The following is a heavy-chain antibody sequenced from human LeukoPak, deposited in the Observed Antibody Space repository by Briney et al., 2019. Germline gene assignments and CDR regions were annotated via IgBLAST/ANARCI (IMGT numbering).Heavy chain of an antibody. CDR1: GLTFSSYW. CDR3: AKSATGTTSNWFDP. Sequence: GGSLRLSCAASGLTFSSYWMHWVRQAPGKGLVWVSRINSDGRSTAYADSVKGRFTISRDNAKNTLYLQMNSLRAEDTAVYYCAKSATGTTSNWFDPWGQGTLVTVSS. J-gene: IGHJ5*02. D-gene: IGHD1-7*01. V-gene: IGHV3-74*01. CDR2: INSDGRST.